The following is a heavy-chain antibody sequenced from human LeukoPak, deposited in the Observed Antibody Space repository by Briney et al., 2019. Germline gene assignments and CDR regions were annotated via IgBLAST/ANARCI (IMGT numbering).Heavy chain of an antibody. J-gene: IGHJ3*02. D-gene: IGHD5-12*01. Sequence: SVKVSCKVSGGTFGSYAISWVRQAPGQGLEWMGRIIPILGIANYAQKFQGRVTITADKSTSTAYMELSSLRSEDTAVYYCARDPDSGYDVDAFDIWGQGTMVTVSS. CDR3: ARDPDSGYDVDAFDI. CDR2: IIPILGIA. V-gene: IGHV1-69*04. CDR1: GGTFGSYA.